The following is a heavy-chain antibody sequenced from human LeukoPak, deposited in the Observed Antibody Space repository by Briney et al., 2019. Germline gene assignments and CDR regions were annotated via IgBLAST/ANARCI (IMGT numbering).Heavy chain of an antibody. J-gene: IGHJ4*02. D-gene: IGHD3-10*01. Sequence: GGSLRLSCAASGFTLSSYAMSWVRQGPGKGLEWVSAISSSGGYTYYADSVKGRFTISRDNSKNTLYLQMNSLRAEDTAVYYCARSVSSRFTSPRRPYYFDSWGQGTLVTVSS. V-gene: IGHV3-23*01. CDR3: ARSVSSRFTSPRRPYYFDS. CDR1: GFTLSSYA. CDR2: ISSSGGYT.